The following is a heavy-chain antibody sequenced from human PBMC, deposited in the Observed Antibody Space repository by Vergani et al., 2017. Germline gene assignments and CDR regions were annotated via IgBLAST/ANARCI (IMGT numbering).Heavy chain of an antibody. V-gene: IGHV4-39*07. CDR1: GGSISSSSYY. J-gene: IGHJ5*02. Sequence: QLQLQESGPGLVKPSETLSLTCTVSGGSISSSSYYWGWIRQPPGKGLEWIGSIYYSGSTYYNPSLKSRVTISVDTSKNQFSLKRSSVTAADTAVYYCARASPVTIFGVDEHLQWFDPWGQGTLVTVSS. D-gene: IGHD3-3*01. CDR2: IYYSGST. CDR3: ARASPVTIFGVDEHLQWFDP.